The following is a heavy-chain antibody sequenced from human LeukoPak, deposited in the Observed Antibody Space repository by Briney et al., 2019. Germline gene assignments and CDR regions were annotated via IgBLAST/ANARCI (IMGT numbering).Heavy chain of an antibody. V-gene: IGHV3-23*01. Sequence: GGSLRLSCAASGFSFSNYGMTWVRQAPGKGLEWVSVISAGGGSTYYADSVKGRFTISRDNSKNTLYLQMNSLRAEDTAVYYCAKDLAFTAGKEYWGQGTLVTVSS. D-gene: IGHD2-15*01. CDR1: GFSFSNYG. CDR2: ISAGGGST. CDR3: AKDLAFTAGKEY. J-gene: IGHJ4*02.